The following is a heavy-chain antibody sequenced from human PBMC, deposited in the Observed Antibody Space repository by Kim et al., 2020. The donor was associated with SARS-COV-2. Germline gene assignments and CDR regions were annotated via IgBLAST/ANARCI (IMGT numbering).Heavy chain of an antibody. V-gene: IGHV3-53*01. J-gene: IGHJ6*02. CDR1: GFTVSSNY. D-gene: IGHD6-13*01. CDR3: ARDPFRYSSSWYDGMDI. CDR2: IYSGGST. Sequence: GGSLRLSCAASGFTVSSNYMSWVRQAPGKGLEWVSVIYSGGSTYYADSVKGRFTIARDNSKNTLYLQMNSLRAEDTAVYYCARDPFRYSSSWYDGMDIWGRGTTVTVSS.